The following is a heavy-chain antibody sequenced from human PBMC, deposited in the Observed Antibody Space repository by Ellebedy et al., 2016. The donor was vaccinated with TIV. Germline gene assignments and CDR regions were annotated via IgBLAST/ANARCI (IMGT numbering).Heavy chain of an antibody. CDR2: ITGMFRTV. V-gene: IGHV1-69*13. J-gene: IGHJ4*02. Sequence: SVKVSCKASGGTFNSHAISRVRQAPGQGLEWMGGITGMFRTVTYAQNFQGRVTITADEFMSTAYMELSSLRSEDTAVYYCARGTAYYHRYFDDWGQGTLVTVSS. D-gene: IGHD3-10*01. CDR3: ARGTAYYHRYFDD. CDR1: GGTFNSHA.